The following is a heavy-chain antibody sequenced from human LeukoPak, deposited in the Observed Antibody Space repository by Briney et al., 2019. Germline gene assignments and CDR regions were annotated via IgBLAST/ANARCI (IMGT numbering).Heavy chain of an antibody. V-gene: IGHV3-7*03. Sequence: GGSLRLSCAASGFTFSSYWMNWARQAPGKGLEWVASINHNGNVNYYVDSVKGRFTISRDNAKNSLYLQMSNLRAEDTAVYYCARGPAGSSSWYDYWGQGTLVTVSS. J-gene: IGHJ4*02. CDR3: ARGPAGSSSWYDY. CDR1: GFTFSSYW. D-gene: IGHD6-13*01. CDR2: INHNGNVN.